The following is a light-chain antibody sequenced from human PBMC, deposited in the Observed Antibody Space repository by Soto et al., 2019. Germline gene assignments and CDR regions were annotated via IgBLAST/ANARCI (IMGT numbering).Light chain of an antibody. CDR2: DVS. Sequence: SALTQPPSLSGSPGQSVTISRTGNSSDVGSYDYVSWYQQHPGKAPKLMIYDVSNRPSGVSDRFSGSKSGNTASLTISGLQAEDEADYYCGSYTSSSTLVFGTGTRSPS. CDR3: GSYTSSSTLV. V-gene: IGLV2-14*01. J-gene: IGLJ1*01. CDR1: SSDVGSYDY.